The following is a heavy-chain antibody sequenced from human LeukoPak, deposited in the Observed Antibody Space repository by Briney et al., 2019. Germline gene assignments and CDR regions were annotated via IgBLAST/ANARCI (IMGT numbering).Heavy chain of an antibody. D-gene: IGHD6-13*01. J-gene: IGHJ1*01. V-gene: IGHV3-30*02. CDR3: AKTTAPGPSSRSWSLIQH. Sequence: DSVKGRFTISRDNSKNALCLQMNSLKGEDTAVYFCAKTTAPGPSSRSWSLIQHWGQGTLVTVPS.